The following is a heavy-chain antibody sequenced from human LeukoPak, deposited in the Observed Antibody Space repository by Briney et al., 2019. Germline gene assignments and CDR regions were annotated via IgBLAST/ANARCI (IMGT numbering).Heavy chain of an antibody. CDR1: GFTFSSYD. CDR3: AIHRGYYYDSSGYPNPLDY. Sequence: GGSLRLSCAASGFTFSSYDMNWVRQTPGKGLEWVSAISSNGGSTYYADSVKGRFTISRDNSKNTLYLQMNSLRAEDTAVYYCAIHRGYYYDSSGYPNPLDYWGQGTLVTVSS. V-gene: IGHV3-23*01. CDR2: ISSNGGST. J-gene: IGHJ4*02. D-gene: IGHD3-22*01.